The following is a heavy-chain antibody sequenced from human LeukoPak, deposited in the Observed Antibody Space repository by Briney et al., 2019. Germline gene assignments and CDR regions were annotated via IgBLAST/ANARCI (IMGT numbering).Heavy chain of an antibody. D-gene: IGHD1-26*01. Sequence: GGSLRLSCAASGFTFSNYAMSRVRQAPGKGLDWVSSISGSGSGTYYADSVKGRFTISRDNSKNTLYLQINSLRAEDTAVYYCAKRELLRMYYFDYWGQGTLVTVSS. CDR1: GFTFSNYA. J-gene: IGHJ4*02. V-gene: IGHV3-23*01. CDR3: AKRELLRMYYFDY. CDR2: ISGSGSGT.